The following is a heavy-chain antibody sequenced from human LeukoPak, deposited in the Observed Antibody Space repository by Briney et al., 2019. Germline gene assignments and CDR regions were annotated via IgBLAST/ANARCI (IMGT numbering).Heavy chain of an antibody. Sequence: GGSLRLSCAASGFTFSSYGMHWVRQAPGKGLEWVAFIRYDGSNKYYADSVKGRFTISRDNSKNTLYLQMNSLRAKDTAVYYCAKGRGTYGSGSSYYFDYWGQGTLVTVSS. V-gene: IGHV3-30*02. CDR1: GFTFSSYG. J-gene: IGHJ4*02. D-gene: IGHD3-10*01. CDR3: AKGRGTYGSGSSYYFDY. CDR2: IRYDGSNK.